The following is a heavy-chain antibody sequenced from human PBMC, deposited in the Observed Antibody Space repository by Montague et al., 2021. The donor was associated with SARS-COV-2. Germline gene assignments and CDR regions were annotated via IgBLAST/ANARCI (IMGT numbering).Heavy chain of an antibody. D-gene: IGHD6-19*01. CDR3: ARDDPYSSGWFDAFDI. V-gene: IGHV3-30*04. Sequence: SLRLSCAASGFTFSSYAMHWVRQAPGKGLEWVAVISYDGSNKYYADSVKGRFTISRDNSKNTLYLQMNSLRAEDTAVYYRARDDPYSSGWFDAFDIWGQGTMVTVSS. CDR1: GFTFSSYA. CDR2: ISYDGSNK. J-gene: IGHJ3*02.